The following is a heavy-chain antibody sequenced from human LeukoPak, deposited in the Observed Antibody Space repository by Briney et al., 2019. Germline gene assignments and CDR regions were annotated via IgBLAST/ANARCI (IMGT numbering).Heavy chain of an antibody. Sequence: SVKVSCKASGGTFSSYAISWVRQAPGQGLEWMGGIIPIFGTANYAQKFQGRVTITTDESTSTAYMELSSLRSEDTAVYYCARAPIVVVPAAIGYYYYMDVWGKGTTVTVSS. J-gene: IGHJ6*03. CDR3: ARAPIVVVPAAIGYYYYMDV. V-gene: IGHV1-69*05. D-gene: IGHD2-2*02. CDR1: GGTFSSYA. CDR2: IIPIFGTA.